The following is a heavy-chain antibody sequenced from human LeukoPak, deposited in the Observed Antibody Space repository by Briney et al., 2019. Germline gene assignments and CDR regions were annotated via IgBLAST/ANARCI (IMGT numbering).Heavy chain of an antibody. CDR1: GGTFSSYA. J-gene: IGHJ4*02. CDR2: MNPNSGNT. D-gene: IGHD2-15*01. CDR3: ARVRRYCSGGSCPLFDY. Sequence: GASVKVSCKASGGTFSSYAISWVRQATGQGLEWMGWMNPNSGNTGYAQKFQGRVTMTRNTSISTAYMELSSLRSEDTAVYYCARVRRYCSGGSCPLFDYWGQGTLVTVSS. V-gene: IGHV1-8*02.